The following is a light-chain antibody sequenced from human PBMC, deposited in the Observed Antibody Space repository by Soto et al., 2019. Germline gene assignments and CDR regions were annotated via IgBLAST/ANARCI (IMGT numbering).Light chain of an antibody. Sequence: DIQLTQSPSFLSASVGDRVTITCRASQGISSYLAWYQQKPGKAPKLLIYAASTLQSGVLSRFSGSGSGTEFSLTISSLQPEDSATYYCQQLKSYPPYTFGQGTKLESK. CDR2: AAS. CDR3: QQLKSYPPYT. V-gene: IGKV1-9*01. J-gene: IGKJ2*01. CDR1: QGISSY.